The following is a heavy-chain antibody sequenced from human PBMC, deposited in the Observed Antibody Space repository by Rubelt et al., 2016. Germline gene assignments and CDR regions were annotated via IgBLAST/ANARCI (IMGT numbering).Heavy chain of an antibody. V-gene: IGHV1-18*01. CDR3: AGCSRSPAAADY. J-gene: IGHJ4*02. CDR2: ISAYNGNT. Sequence: QVRLVQSGAEVKKPGASVKVSCKASGYTFTNYGISWVRQAPGQGLEWMGWISAYNGNTNYAQRVQGRVTMTTDTATSTAHWDLRRLRSAVTAVYYCAGCSRSPAAADYWGQGTLVTVSS. D-gene: IGHD6-13*01. CDR1: GYTFTNYG.